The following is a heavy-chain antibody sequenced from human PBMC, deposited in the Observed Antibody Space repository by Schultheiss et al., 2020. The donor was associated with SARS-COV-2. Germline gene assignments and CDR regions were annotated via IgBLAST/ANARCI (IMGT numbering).Heavy chain of an antibody. D-gene: IGHD2-15*01. V-gene: IGHV4-39*07. CDR2: IYYSGST. Sequence: GSLRLSCTVSGGSISTSSYYWGWIRQPPGKGLEWIGSIYYSGSTYYNPSLKSRVTISVDTSKNQFSLKLSSVTAADTAVYYCARENPAFCSGGSCYPYNWFDPWGQGTLVTVSS. CDR1: GGSISTSSYY. J-gene: IGHJ5*02. CDR3: ARENPAFCSGGSCYPYNWFDP.